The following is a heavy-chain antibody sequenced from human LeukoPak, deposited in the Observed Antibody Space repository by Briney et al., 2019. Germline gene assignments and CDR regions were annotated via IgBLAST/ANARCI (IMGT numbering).Heavy chain of an antibody. D-gene: IGHD3-16*01. CDR2: ISDSGTYT. CDR3: ARRFLPIGGSGSRYYFDY. Sequence: PGGSLRLSCAASGFTFSAYYMNWLRQAPGKGLEWLSHISDSGTYTDYADSVKGRFTISRDNTKNSLYLQMNNLRAEDTAVHYCARRFLPIGGSGSRYYFDYWGQGTLVTVSS. J-gene: IGHJ4*02. V-gene: IGHV3-11*03. CDR1: GFTFSAYY.